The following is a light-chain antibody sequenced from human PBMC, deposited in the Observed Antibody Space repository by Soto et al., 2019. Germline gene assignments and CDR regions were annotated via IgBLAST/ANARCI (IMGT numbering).Light chain of an antibody. CDR1: QSVSSIY. CDR2: GAS. V-gene: IGKV3-20*01. CDR3: QQYGSSPPLT. J-gene: IGKJ4*01. Sequence: EFVLTQSPGTLSLSPGERATLSCRATQSVSSIYLAWYQRKPGQAPRILIYGASTRATGIPDRFSGSGSGTDFTLTISRLEPEDFAVYYCQQYGSSPPLTFGGGTKVEIK.